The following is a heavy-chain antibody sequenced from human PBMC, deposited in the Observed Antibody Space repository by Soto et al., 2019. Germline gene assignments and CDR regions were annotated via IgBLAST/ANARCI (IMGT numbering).Heavy chain of an antibody. CDR3: ARHNYDGSGYYYYYYGMDV. D-gene: IGHD3-22*01. V-gene: IGHV4-34*01. CDR2: INHSGNT. J-gene: IGHJ6*02. CDR1: GGSFSGYY. Sequence: QVQLQQWGAGLLKPSETLSLTCAVYGGSFSGYYWSWIRHPPGKGLEWIGEINHSGNTNYNPSLKSRVTISVDTSKNQFSLKLSSVTAADTAVYYCARHNYDGSGYYYYYYGMDVWGQGTTVTVSS.